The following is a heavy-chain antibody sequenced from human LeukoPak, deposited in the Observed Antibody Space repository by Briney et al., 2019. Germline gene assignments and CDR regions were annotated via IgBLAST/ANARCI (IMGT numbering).Heavy chain of an antibody. CDR1: GFTFSSYA. V-gene: IGHV3-23*01. Sequence: GGSLRLSCAASGFTFSSYAMSWVRQAPGKGLEWVSAISGSGGSTYYADSVKGRFTIFRDNSKNTLYLQMNSLRAEDTAVYYCAKDRRRIAVAGISPFDYWGQGTLVTVSS. J-gene: IGHJ4*02. D-gene: IGHD6-19*01. CDR2: ISGSGGST. CDR3: AKDRRRIAVAGISPFDY.